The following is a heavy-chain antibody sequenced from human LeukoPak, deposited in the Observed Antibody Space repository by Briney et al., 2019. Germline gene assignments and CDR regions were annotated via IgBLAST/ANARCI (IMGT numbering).Heavy chain of an antibody. CDR3: ARHADSVGATNEFDY. J-gene: IGHJ4*02. CDR2: IYHSGST. D-gene: IGHD1-26*01. V-gene: IGHV4-4*02. Sequence: PSETLSLTCAVSGGSISSSNWWSWVRQPPGKGLEWIGEIYHSGSTNYNPSLKSRVTISVDKSKNQFSLKLSSVTAADTAVYYCARHADSVGATNEFDYWGQGTLVTVSS. CDR1: GGSISSSNW.